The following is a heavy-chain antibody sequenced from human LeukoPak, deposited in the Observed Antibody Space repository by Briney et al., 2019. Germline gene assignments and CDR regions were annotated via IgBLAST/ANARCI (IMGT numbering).Heavy chain of an antibody. V-gene: IGHV4-59*01. D-gene: IGHD6-13*01. CDR1: GGSISNYY. Sequence: SETLSLTCTVYGGSISNYYWTWIRQPPGKGLEWIAYMYYSGSTNYNPSLKSRVTISVDTSKNQFSPKLSSVTVADTAVYYCARIKGLHSSPTHYYYMDVWGKGTTVTVSS. CDR2: MYYSGST. CDR3: ARIKGLHSSPTHYYYMDV. J-gene: IGHJ6*03.